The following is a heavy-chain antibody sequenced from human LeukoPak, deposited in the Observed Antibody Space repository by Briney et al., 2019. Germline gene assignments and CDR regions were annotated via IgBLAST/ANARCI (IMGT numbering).Heavy chain of an antibody. V-gene: IGHV4-59*11. CDR2: SSYSWRT. CDR1: GGPICSQY. J-gene: IGHJ6*03. Sequence: SETLSLTCTVSGGPICSQYGRWIRQSPGKALEGIGYSSYSWRTNSNPSRKSRLTISADTSKNQFSLKLSSVSAADTAVYYCARDNTERWDNFGLTYYSFFMDVWGKGTTVTVSS. D-gene: IGHD3/OR15-3a*01. CDR3: ARDNTERWDNFGLTYYSFFMDV.